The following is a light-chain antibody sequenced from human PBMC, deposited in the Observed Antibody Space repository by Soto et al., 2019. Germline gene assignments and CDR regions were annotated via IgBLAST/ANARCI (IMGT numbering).Light chain of an antibody. CDR3: QQYDNSPIT. J-gene: IGKJ5*01. CDR2: GAS. CDR1: QSVSSSY. V-gene: IGKV3-20*01. Sequence: EIVLTQSPGPLSLSPGERATLSCRXSQSVSSSYLAWYQQKPGQAPRLLIYGASSRATGIPDRFSGSGSGTDFTLTISRLEPEDFAVYYCQQYDNSPITLGQGTRLEIK.